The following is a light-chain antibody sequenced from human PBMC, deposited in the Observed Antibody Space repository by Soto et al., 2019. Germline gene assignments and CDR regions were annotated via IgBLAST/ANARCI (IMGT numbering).Light chain of an antibody. V-gene: IGKV3-11*01. J-gene: IGKJ4*01. CDR2: DAS. CDR3: QQRSNWPPT. Sequence: EIVLIQSPVTLSLSQGERATLSCRASQSVSSYLAWYQQKPGQAPRLLIYDASNRATGIPARFSGSGSGTDFTLTISSLEPEDFAVYYCQQRSNWPPTFGGGTKVDIK. CDR1: QSVSSY.